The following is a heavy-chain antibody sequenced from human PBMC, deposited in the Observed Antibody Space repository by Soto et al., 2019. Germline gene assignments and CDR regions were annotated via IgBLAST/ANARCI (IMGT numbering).Heavy chain of an antibody. CDR2: ISYDGSNK. D-gene: IGHD6-13*01. Sequence: QVQLVESGGGVVQPGRSLRLSCAASGFTFSSYAMHWVRQAPGKGLEWVAVISYDGSNKYYADSVKGRFTISRDNSKNTLYLQMNSLRAEDTAVYYCVRSIAAAGHGWFDPWGQGTLVTVSS. J-gene: IGHJ5*02. V-gene: IGHV3-30-3*01. CDR3: VRSIAAAGHGWFDP. CDR1: GFTFSSYA.